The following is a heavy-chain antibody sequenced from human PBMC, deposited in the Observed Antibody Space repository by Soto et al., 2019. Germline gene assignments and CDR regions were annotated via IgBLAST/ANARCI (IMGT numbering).Heavy chain of an antibody. V-gene: IGHV1-58*02. Sequence: GASVKVSCKASGFTFTRSTMQWVRQARGQRLEWIGWIVVGSGKTNYAQKFQERVTITRDMSTSTVYMELSSLGSEDTAVYYCAKGGEMIAAAGTDGMDVWGQGTTVTVSS. CDR1: GFTFTRST. D-gene: IGHD6-13*01. CDR2: IVVGSGKT. CDR3: AKGGEMIAAAGTDGMDV. J-gene: IGHJ6*02.